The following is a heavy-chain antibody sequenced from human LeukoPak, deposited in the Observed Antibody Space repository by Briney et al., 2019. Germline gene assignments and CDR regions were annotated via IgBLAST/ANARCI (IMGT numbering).Heavy chain of an antibody. J-gene: IGHJ6*02. CDR1: GGSISSYY. D-gene: IGHD1-14*01. V-gene: IGHV4-59*01. CDR3: ARDGRINGMDV. Sequence: KPSETLSLTCTVSGGSISSYYWSWIRQPPGKGLEWIGYIYYSGSTDYNPSLKSRVTISVDTSKNQFSLKLSSVTAADTAVYYCARDGRINGMDVWGQGTTVTVSS. CDR2: IYYSGST.